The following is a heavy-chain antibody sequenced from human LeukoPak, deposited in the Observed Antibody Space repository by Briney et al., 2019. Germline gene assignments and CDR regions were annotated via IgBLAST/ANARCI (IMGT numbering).Heavy chain of an antibody. D-gene: IGHD2-15*01. CDR3: ARDPPRIVVVVAATNYYGMDV. Sequence: GASVKVSCKASGYTFTSYGISWVRQAPGQGLEWMGWISAYSGDTNYAQKFQGRVTMTTDTSTSTAYMELRSLRSDDTAVYYCARDPPRIVVVVAATNYYGMDVWGQGTTVTVSS. CDR1: GYTFTSYG. J-gene: IGHJ6*02. V-gene: IGHV1-18*01. CDR2: ISAYSGDT.